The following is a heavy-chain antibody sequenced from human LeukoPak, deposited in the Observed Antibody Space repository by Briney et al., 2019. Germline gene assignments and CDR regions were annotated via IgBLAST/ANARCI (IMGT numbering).Heavy chain of an antibody. D-gene: IGHD3-22*01. CDR2: INPNSGGT. V-gene: IGHV1-2*06. CDR3: ARGNYDSSGRHFDY. J-gene: IGHJ4*02. Sequence: ASVKGSCKASGYTFTGYYMHWVRQAPGQGLEWMGRINPNSGGTNYAQKFQGRVTMTRDTSISTAYMELSRLRSDDTAVYYCARGNYDSSGRHFDYWGQGTLVTVSS. CDR1: GYTFTGYY.